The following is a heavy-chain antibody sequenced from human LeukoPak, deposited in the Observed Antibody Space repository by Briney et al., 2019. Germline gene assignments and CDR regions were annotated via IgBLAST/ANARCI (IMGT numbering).Heavy chain of an antibody. J-gene: IGHJ6*02. CDR1: GFNFDEYA. CDR3: ARGGGYYGSGSLHYYYYGMDV. D-gene: IGHD3-10*01. V-gene: IGHV3-48*03. CDR2: ISSSGNTI. Sequence: GGSLRLSCAASGFNFDEYATHWVRQPPGKGLEWVSYISSSGNTIYYADSVKGRFTISRDNAKNSLYLQMNSLRAEDTAVYYCARGGGYYGSGSLHYYYYGMDVWGQGTTVTVSS.